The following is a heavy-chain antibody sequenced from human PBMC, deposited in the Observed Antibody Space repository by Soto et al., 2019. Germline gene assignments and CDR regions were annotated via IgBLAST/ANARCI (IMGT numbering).Heavy chain of an antibody. J-gene: IGHJ6*02. Sequence: PGGSLRLSCAASGFTFSDHYMDWFRQAPGKGLEWIGRIRDKANSYTTEYAASVKGRFSVSRDDSESSLYLQMNSLKTDDTATYYCARGSSSSRSFYYYGLDVWGQGTTVTVSS. D-gene: IGHD6-6*01. V-gene: IGHV3-72*01. CDR2: IRDKANSYTT. CDR3: ARGSSSSRSFYYYGLDV. CDR1: GFTFSDHY.